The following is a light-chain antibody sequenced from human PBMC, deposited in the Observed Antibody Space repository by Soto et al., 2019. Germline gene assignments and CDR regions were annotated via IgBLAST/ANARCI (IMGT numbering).Light chain of an antibody. Sequence: QSALTQPPSASGSPGQSVAISCTGTSSAVGGYNYVSWYQQHPGKAPKLMIYEVTKRPSGGPDRFSVSQAGKTASLTVSGLQAEDEADEYCSSYAGSSRVCGAGTKVTVL. CDR3: SSYAGSSRV. CDR1: SSAVGGYNY. V-gene: IGLV2-8*01. J-gene: IGLJ1*01. CDR2: EVT.